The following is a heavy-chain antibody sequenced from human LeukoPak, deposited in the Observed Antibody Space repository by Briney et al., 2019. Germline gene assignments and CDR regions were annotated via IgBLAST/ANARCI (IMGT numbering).Heavy chain of an antibody. CDR3: ARAGVYYDFWSGYSFDY. Sequence: ASVKVSCKASGYTFTSYGISWVRQAPGQGLEWMGWISAYNGNTNYAQKLQGRVTMTTDTSTSTAYMELRSLRSDDTAVYYCARAGVYYDFWSGYSFDYWGRGTLVTVSS. J-gene: IGHJ4*02. D-gene: IGHD3-3*01. CDR2: ISAYNGNT. V-gene: IGHV1-18*01. CDR1: GYTFTSYG.